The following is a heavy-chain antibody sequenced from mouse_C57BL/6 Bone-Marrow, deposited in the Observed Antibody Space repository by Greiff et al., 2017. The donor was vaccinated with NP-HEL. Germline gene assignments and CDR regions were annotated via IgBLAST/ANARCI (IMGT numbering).Heavy chain of an antibody. V-gene: IGHV1-66*01. Sequence: QVQLQQSGPELVKPGASVKISCKASGYSFTSYYIHWVKQRPGQGLEWIGWIYPGSGNTKYNEKFKGKATLTADTSSSTAYMQLSSLTSEDSAVYYCARWGRYYGNYDYWGQGTLVTVSA. CDR3: ARWGRYYGNYDY. CDR1: GYSFTSYY. D-gene: IGHD2-1*01. CDR2: IYPGSGNT. J-gene: IGHJ3*01.